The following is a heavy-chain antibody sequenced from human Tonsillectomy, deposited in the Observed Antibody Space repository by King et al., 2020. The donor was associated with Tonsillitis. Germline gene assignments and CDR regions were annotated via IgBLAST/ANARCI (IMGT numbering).Heavy chain of an antibody. CDR1: GGTFSSYP. J-gene: IGHJ5*02. V-gene: IGHV1-69*01. CDR3: ARRGSSGWEDTDWFDP. D-gene: IGHD6-19*01. Sequence: VQLVESGAEVKKPGSSVKVSCTASGGTFSSYPISWVRQAPGQGLEWMGGIIPLFGTANYAQKFQGRVTITADESTSTAYIQLSSLRSEATAVYYCARRGSSGWEDTDWFDPWGQGTLVTVSS. CDR2: IIPLFGTA.